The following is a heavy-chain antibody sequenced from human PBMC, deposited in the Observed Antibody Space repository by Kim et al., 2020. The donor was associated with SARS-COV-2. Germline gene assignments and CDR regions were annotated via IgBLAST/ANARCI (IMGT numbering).Heavy chain of an antibody. J-gene: IGHJ4*02. CDR3: ASGGHEGSSDNFDY. D-gene: IGHD6-13*01. Sequence: NTSLNSRVTISRDTSKNQFSLGLSSVTAADTAVYYCASGGHEGSSDNFDYWGQRTLVTVSS. V-gene: IGHV4-31*02.